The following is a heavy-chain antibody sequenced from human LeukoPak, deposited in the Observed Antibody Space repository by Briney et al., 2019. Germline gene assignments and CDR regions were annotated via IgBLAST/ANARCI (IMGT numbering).Heavy chain of an antibody. J-gene: IGHJ4*02. CDR3: AKDRRLDIVINYFDY. CDR2: ISGSAGTT. Sequence: GGSLRLSCAASGFTFSSYAMGWVRQAPGKGLEWVSTISGSAGTTSYADSVKGRFTISRDDSSNTLYLQPNSLRDEDKAVYYCAKDRRLDIVINYFDYWGQGTLVTVSS. CDR1: GFTFSSYA. V-gene: IGHV3-23*01. D-gene: IGHD5-12*01.